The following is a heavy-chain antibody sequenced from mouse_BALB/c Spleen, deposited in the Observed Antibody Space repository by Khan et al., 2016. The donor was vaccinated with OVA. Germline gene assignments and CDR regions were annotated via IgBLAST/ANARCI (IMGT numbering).Heavy chain of an antibody. CDR2: VSTGGSYT. V-gene: IGHV5-6*01. J-gene: IGHJ3*01. CDR1: GFTFSTYG. CDR3: TRLAYYYDSEGFAY. D-gene: IGHD1-1*01. Sequence: EVKLVESGGDLVKPGGSLKLSCAASGFTFSTYGMSWVRQTPDKRLEWVATVSTGGSYTYYPDSVKGRFTISRDNAKNTLYLQMSGLKSEDTAMLYCTRLAYYYDSEGFAYWGQGTLVTVSA.